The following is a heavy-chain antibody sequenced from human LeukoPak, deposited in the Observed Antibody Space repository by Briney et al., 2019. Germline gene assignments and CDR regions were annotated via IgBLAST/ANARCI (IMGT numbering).Heavy chain of an antibody. CDR1: GFTFSSYG. D-gene: IGHD6-13*01. V-gene: IGHV3-30*18. CDR3: ANTQRYSSSWYYGYYYYYYMDV. J-gene: IGHJ6*03. CDR2: ISYDGSNK. Sequence: GGSLRLSCAASGFTFSSYGMHWVRQAPGKGLEWVAVISYDGSNKYYADSVKGRFTISRDNSKNTLYLQMNSPRAEDTAVYYCANTQRYSSSWYYGYYYYYYMDVWGKGTTVTVSS.